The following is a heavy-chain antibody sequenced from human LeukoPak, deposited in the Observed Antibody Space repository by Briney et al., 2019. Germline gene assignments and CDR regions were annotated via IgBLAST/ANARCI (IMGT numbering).Heavy chain of an antibody. CDR1: GFTFSSYE. D-gene: IGHD4/OR15-4a*01. CDR3: ARDLLRVLRDY. Sequence: GGSLRLSCAASGFTFSSYEMNWVRQAPGKGLEWVSYISSSGSTIYYADSVKGRFTISRDNAKNSLYLQMNSLRAEDTAVYYCARDLLRVLRDYWGQGTLVTVSS. J-gene: IGHJ4*02. CDR2: ISSSGSTI. V-gene: IGHV3-48*03.